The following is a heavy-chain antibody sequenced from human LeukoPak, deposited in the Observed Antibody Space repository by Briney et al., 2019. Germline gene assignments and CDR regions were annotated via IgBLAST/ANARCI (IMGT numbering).Heavy chain of an antibody. J-gene: IGHJ4*02. V-gene: IGHV1-18*01. Sequence: GASVKVSCKASGYTFTSYGISWVRQAPGQGLEWMGWISAYNGNTNYAQKLQGRVTMTTDTSTSTAYMELRSLRSDDTAVYYCARDLFRTVAIITMVRGVIPLDYWGQGTLVTVSS. D-gene: IGHD3-10*01. CDR3: ARDLFRTVAIITMVRGVIPLDY. CDR1: GYTFTSYG. CDR2: ISAYNGNT.